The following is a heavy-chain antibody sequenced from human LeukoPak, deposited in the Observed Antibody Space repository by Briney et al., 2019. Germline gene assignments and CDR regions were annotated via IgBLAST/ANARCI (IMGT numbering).Heavy chain of an antibody. Sequence: GGSLTLSCVVTRLTFSGYWMRWVRQAPGKGLEWVAAINKDGSEKRYVDSVEGRFTISRDNARNSVYLQMTSLGAEDTAVYYCATYTQHFGAPGGADYWGLGTLVTVSS. CDR1: RLTFSGYW. D-gene: IGHD2-8*02. J-gene: IGHJ4*02. CDR2: INKDGSEK. CDR3: ATYTQHFGAPGGADY. V-gene: IGHV3-7*03.